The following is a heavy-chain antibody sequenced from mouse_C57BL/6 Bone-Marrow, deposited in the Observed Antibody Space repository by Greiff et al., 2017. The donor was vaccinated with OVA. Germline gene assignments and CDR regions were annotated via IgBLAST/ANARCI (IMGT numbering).Heavy chain of an antibody. Sequence: EVQLQQSGPELVKPGASVKIPCKASGYTFTDYYMDWVKQSHGKSLEWIGDITPNNGGTIYNQKFKGKATLTVDKPSSTAYMELRSLTSEDTAVYYCARGNYCSSYAPSDFDVWGTGTTVTVSA. CDR3: ARGNYCSSYAPSDFDV. D-gene: IGHD1-1*01. CDR1: GYTFTDYY. CDR2: ITPNNGGT. V-gene: IGHV1-18*01. J-gene: IGHJ1*03.